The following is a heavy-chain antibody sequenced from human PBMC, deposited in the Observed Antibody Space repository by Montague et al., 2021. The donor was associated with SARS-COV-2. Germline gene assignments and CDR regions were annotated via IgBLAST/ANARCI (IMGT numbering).Heavy chain of an antibody. D-gene: IGHD7-27*01. CDR1: GGSLSTPHY. J-gene: IGHJ5*02. V-gene: IGHV4-4*02. CDR3: ACDRITRGWLDP. CDR2: VHHSGNA. Sequence: SETLSLTCAVSGGSLSTPHYWSWVRHPPGKGLEWIGEVHHSGNANYTSPFNGRATISVDKSKNQSSLILTSVTAADTAGYYCACDRITRGWLDPWGQGTPVTVSS.